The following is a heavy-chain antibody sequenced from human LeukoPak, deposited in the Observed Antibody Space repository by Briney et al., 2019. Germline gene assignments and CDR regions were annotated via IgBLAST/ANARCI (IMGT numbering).Heavy chain of an antibody. J-gene: IGHJ4*02. CDR3: AKGGYSSGWALDY. V-gene: IGHV3-21*04. D-gene: IGHD6-19*01. Sequence: LGGSLRLSCAASGFTFSSYSMNWVRQAPGKGLEWVSSISSSSSYIYYADSVKGRFTISRDNAKNSLYLQMNSLRAEDTAVYYCAKGGYSSGWALDYWGQGTLVTVSS. CDR1: GFTFSSYS. CDR2: ISSSSSYI.